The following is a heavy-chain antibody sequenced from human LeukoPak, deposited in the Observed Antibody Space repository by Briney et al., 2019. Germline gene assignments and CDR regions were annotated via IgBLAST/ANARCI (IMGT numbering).Heavy chain of an antibody. CDR3: ARLPYYDTSELDY. Sequence: GESLKISCKVSGYTFTNYWIGWVRQMPGKGLEWMGMIYPGDSDTRYSPSFQGQVTISADKSISTAYLQWSSLKASDTAMYYCARLPYYDTSELDYWGRGTLVTVSS. V-gene: IGHV5-51*01. D-gene: IGHD3-22*01. J-gene: IGHJ4*02. CDR2: IYPGDSDT. CDR1: GYTFTNYW.